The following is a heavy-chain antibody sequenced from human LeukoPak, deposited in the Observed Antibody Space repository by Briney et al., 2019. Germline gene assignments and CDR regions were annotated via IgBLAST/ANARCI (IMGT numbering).Heavy chain of an antibody. V-gene: IGHV3-66*01. CDR1: GFTFSSSF. CDR2: IYSGGST. D-gene: IGHD3-10*01. CDR3: ARVGFREYYFDY. J-gene: IGHJ4*02. Sequence: GGSLRLSCAASGFTFSSSFLNWVRQAPGKGLEWVSVIYSGGSTYYADSVKGRFTISRDNSKNTLYLQMNSLRAEDTAVYYCARVGFREYYFDYRGQGTLVTVSS.